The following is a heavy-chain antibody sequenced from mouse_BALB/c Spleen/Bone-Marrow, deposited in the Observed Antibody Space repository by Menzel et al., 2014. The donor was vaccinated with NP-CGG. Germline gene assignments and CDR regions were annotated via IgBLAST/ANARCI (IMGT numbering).Heavy chain of an antibody. J-gene: IGHJ2*01. V-gene: IGHV5-9-4*01. D-gene: IGHD3-2*01. CDR1: GFSFNTYA. CDR2: INSGGSYT. CDR3: ARLDSSGSNSFDR. Sequence: EVKLMESGGGLVKPGGSLKLACAASGFSFNTYAMSWVRQSPEKRLEWVATINSGGSYTYYPDTVTSRCTISRDNAKNTLYLQMSSLRAEDAAMYYCARLDSSGSNSFDRWGQGTTLTVSS.